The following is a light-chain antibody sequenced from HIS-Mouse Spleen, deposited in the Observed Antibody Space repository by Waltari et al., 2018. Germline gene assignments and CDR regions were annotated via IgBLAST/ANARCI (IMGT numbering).Light chain of an antibody. CDR2: EDI. V-gene: IGLV3-10*01. Sequence: SYELTQPPSVSVSPGQTARITCSGDALPKKYAYWYQQKSGQDPVLVIYEDIKRPPGIPEGFAGSSSGTMATLTISGAQVEDEADYYCYSTDSSGNHRVFGGGTKLTVL. CDR3: YSTDSSGNHRV. CDR1: ALPKKY. J-gene: IGLJ2*01.